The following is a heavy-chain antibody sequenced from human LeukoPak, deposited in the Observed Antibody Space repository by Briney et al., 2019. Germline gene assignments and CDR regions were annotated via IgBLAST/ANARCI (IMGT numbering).Heavy chain of an antibody. CDR2: IYCSESP. Sequence: SGTLSLTCTVSGGTISSNSYYWGWIRQPPGKGLEWIMSIYCSESPYYNPSLKSRVTLSVDPPKDQSSLTQSPVAAADTAVYYCARATISWYPQQPDYWGQGTLVTVSS. D-gene: IGHD6-13*01. CDR1: GGTISSNSYY. J-gene: IGHJ4*02. CDR3: ARATISWYPQQPDY. V-gene: IGHV4-39*01.